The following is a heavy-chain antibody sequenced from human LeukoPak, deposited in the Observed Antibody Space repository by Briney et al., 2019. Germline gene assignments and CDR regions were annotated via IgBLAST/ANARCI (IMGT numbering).Heavy chain of an antibody. Sequence: SETLSLTCAVYGGSFSGYYWSWIRQPPGKGLEWIGEINHSGSTNYNPSLKSRVTISVDTSKNQFSLKLSSVTAADTAAYYCARGRVWWELRPFDIWGQGTMVTVSS. CDR3: ARGRVWWELRPFDI. J-gene: IGHJ3*02. CDR1: GGSFSGYY. V-gene: IGHV4-34*01. D-gene: IGHD1-26*01. CDR2: INHSGST.